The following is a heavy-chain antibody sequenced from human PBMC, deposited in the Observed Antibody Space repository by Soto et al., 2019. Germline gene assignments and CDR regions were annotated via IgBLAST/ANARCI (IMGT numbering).Heavy chain of an antibody. V-gene: IGHV3-30-3*01. D-gene: IGHD2-8*01. CDR1: GFTFSSYA. CDR2: ISYDGSNK. CDR3: ARDAGYCTNGVCYLRGAFDI. Sequence: GGSLRLSCAASGFTFSSYAMHWVRQAPGKGLEWVAVISYDGSNKYYADSVKGRFTISRDNSKNTLYLQMNSLRAEDTAVYYCARDAGYCTNGVCYLRGAFDIWGQGTMVTVSS. J-gene: IGHJ3*02.